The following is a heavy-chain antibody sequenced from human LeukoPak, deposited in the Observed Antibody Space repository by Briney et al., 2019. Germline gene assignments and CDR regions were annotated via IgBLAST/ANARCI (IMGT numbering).Heavy chain of an antibody. CDR2: IKKDGREK. CDR1: GFTFSSYW. Sequence: PGGSLRLSCAASGFTFSSYWMRWVRQAPGKGLEWVANIKKDGREKYYVDSVKGRFTISRDNAKNSLYLQMNSLRAEDTAVYYCARDPSPNRYGYPAFDYWGQGTLVTVSS. V-gene: IGHV3-7*03. CDR3: ARDPSPNRYGYPAFDY. J-gene: IGHJ4*02. D-gene: IGHD5-18*01.